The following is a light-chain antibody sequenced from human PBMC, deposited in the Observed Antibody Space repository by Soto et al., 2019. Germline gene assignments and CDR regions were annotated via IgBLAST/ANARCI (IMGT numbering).Light chain of an antibody. CDR1: SSDVGNYNY. CDR2: EVN. V-gene: IGLV2-8*01. CDR3: TSYAAGKNVV. Sequence: QSALTQPPSASGSPGQSVTISCTGTSSDVGNYNYVSWYQQYPGKAPKLMIYEVNKRPSGVPDRFSGSKSGNTASLTVSGLQAEDKADYYCTSYAAGKNVVFGGGTKLTVL. J-gene: IGLJ2*01.